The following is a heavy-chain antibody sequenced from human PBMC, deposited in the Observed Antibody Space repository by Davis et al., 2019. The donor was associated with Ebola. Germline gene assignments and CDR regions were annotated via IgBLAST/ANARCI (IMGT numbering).Heavy chain of an antibody. Sequence: PSETLSLTCSVSGASVTSFYWNWIRQSPGKGLEWIGYIDNTGNSNYNPSLKSRVTMSVDTSKNEFSLNLQSVTDADTAMYYCARVLAAAGGDMDVWGKGTSVTVSS. CDR2: IDNTGNS. J-gene: IGHJ6*03. D-gene: IGHD6-13*01. CDR1: GASVTSFY. CDR3: ARVLAAAGGDMDV. V-gene: IGHV4-59*02.